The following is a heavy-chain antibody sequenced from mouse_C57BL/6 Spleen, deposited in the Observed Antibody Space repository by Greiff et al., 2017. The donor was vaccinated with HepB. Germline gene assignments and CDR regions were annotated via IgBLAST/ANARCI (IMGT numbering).Heavy chain of an antibody. CDR2: IDPSDSET. J-gene: IGHJ3*01. V-gene: IGHV1-52*01. CDR3: ARDGYGSFPSWFAY. CDR1: GYTFTSYW. D-gene: IGHD1-1*01. Sequence: QVQLQQPGAELVRPGSSVKLSCKASGYTFTSYWMHWVKQRPIQGLEWIGNIDPSDSETHYNQKFKDKATLTVDKSSSTAYMQLSSLTSEDSAVYYSARDGYGSFPSWFAYWGQGTLVTVSA.